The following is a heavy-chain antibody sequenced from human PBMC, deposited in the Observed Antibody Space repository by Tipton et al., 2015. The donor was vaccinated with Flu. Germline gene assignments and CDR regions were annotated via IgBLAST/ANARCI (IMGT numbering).Heavy chain of an antibody. J-gene: IGHJ3*02. CDR1: GFTVSSNY. CDR3: ARDGEGDAFDI. CDR2: ISYDGSNK. V-gene: IGHV3-30*03. D-gene: IGHD7-27*01. Sequence: SLRLSCAASGFTVSSNYMSWVRQAPGKGLEWVAVISYDGSNKYYADSVKGRFTISRDNSKNTLYLQMNSLRAEDTAVYYCARDGEGDAFDIWGQGTMVTVSS.